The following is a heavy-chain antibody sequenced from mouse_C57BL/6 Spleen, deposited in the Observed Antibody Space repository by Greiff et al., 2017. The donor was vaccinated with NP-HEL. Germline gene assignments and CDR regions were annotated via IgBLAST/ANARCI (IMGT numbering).Heavy chain of an antibody. D-gene: IGHD2-2*01. CDR2: ISDGGSYT. Sequence: EVKLVESGGGLVKPGGSLKLSCAASGFTFSSYAMSWVRQTPEKRLEWVATISDGGSYTYYPDNVKGRFTISRDNAKNNLYLQMSHLKSEDTAMYDCAREGDGYDGGFAYWGQGTLVTVSA. CDR1: GFTFSSYA. CDR3: AREGDGYDGGFAY. V-gene: IGHV5-4*01. J-gene: IGHJ3*01.